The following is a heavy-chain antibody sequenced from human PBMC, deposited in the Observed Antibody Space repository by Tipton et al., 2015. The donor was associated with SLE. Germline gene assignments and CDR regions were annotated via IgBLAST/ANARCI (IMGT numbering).Heavy chain of an antibody. Sequence: SLRLSCAASGFTFTPYAMNWVRQGPDMGLQWVAAISSDGTTMYAHSAKGRFTISRDNSRRAVHLQMSGLRGEDSGIFFCARVGDPTGYYYYFDVWGQGTTVIVSS. V-gene: IGHV3-30*15. D-gene: IGHD1-26*01. J-gene: IGHJ6*02. CDR3: ARVGDPTGYYYYFDV. CDR1: GFTFTPYA. CDR2: ISSDGTT.